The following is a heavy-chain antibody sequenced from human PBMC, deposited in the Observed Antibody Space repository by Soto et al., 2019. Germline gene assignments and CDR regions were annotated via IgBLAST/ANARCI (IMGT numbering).Heavy chain of an antibody. CDR1: GGTVASNHW. Sequence: SETLTLTCGVSGGTVASNHWWRWVRQSPGGGLECIGNVYHTGDTNFNPALQSRVTISVDKSNNQFPLRLTSLTAADTAVYVCSREKVTAGGDNDFDLWGPGTLVTVSS. J-gene: IGHJ4*01. CDR3: SREKVTAGGDNDFDL. D-gene: IGHD2-21*02. CDR2: VYHTGDT. V-gene: IGHV4-4*02.